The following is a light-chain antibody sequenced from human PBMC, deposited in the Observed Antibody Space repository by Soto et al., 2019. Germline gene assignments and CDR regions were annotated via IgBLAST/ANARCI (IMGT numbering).Light chain of an antibody. CDR3: QQYNNWPPIT. J-gene: IGKJ5*01. CDR2: GAS. CDR1: QSVSSSY. Sequence: IVLAQSPATLSLAPGEGASLSCGASQSVSSSYLAWYQLKPGLAPRLLIYGASTRATGIPARFSGSGSGTEFTLTISSLQSEDFAIYYCQQYNNWPPITFGQGTRLEI. V-gene: IGKV3-15*01.